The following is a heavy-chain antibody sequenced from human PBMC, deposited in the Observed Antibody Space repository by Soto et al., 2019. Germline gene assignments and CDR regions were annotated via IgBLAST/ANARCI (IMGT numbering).Heavy chain of an antibody. CDR3: AQRKWELQSAYFQY. CDR1: GFSLSTSGMN. Sequence: QITLRESGPTVVKPTETLTLTCSFSGFSLSTSGMNVGWIRQPPGKALEWLALIYWNDEKRYSPSLKDRLTITKDTPKNEGVLTLTNMEPVDSGTYYCAQRKWELQSAYFQYWGQGTLVKVSS. CDR2: IYWNDEK. J-gene: IGHJ1*01. D-gene: IGHD1-26*01. V-gene: IGHV2-5*01.